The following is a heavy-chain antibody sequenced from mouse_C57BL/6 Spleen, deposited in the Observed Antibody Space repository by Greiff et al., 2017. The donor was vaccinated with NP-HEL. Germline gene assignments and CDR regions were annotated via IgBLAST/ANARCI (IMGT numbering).Heavy chain of an antibody. Sequence: EVKLVESGPVLVKPGASVKMSCKASGYTFTDYYMNWVKQSHGKSLEWIGVINPYNGGTSYNQKFKGKATLTVDKSSSTAYMELNSLTSEDSAVYYCARDLDYWGQGTTLTVSS. CDR3: ARDLDY. J-gene: IGHJ2*01. CDR1: GYTFTDYY. CDR2: INPYNGGT. V-gene: IGHV1-19*01.